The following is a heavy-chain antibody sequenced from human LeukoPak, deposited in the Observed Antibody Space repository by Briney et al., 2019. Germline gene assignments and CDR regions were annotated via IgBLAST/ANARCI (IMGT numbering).Heavy chain of an antibody. V-gene: IGHV3-48*04. CDR1: GFTFNTYW. CDR2: IGYSGRTI. CDR3: ALLAVASDFDY. Sequence: GGSLRLSCAASGFTFNTYWMNWVRQAPGKGLEWVANIGYSGRTIYYADSVKGRFTISRDNAKNSLYLQMNSLRVEDTAVYYCALLAVASDFDYWGQGALVTVSS. D-gene: IGHD6-19*01. J-gene: IGHJ4*02.